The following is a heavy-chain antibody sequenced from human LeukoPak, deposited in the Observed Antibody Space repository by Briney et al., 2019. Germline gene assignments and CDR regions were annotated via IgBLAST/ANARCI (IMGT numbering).Heavy chain of an antibody. J-gene: IGHJ4*02. D-gene: IGHD6-13*01. CDR3: AKPRTYSSPDGVDY. CDR2: IWYDGCNK. CDR1: GFTFSSYG. Sequence: GGSLRLSCAASGFTFSSYGMHWVRQAPGKGLEWVAVIWYDGCNKYYADSVKGRFTISRDNSKNTLYLQMNSLRAEDTAVYYCAKPRTYSSPDGVDYWGQGTLVTVSS. V-gene: IGHV3-33*06.